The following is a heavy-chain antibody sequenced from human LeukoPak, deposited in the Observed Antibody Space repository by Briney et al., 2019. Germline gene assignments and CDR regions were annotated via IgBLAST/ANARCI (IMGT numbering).Heavy chain of an antibody. CDR2: INTDGSTT. J-gene: IGHJ6*02. CDR3: ARDISRTMDV. CDR1: GFTFSSRW. D-gene: IGHD2/OR15-2a*01. Sequence: GGSLRLSCVASGFTFSSRWMHWVRQAPGKGLVWVSIINTDGSTTRYADFVEGRFTISRDNARNTLYLEMNSLRVEDTAVYFCARDISRTMDVWGQGATVTV. V-gene: IGHV3-74*01.